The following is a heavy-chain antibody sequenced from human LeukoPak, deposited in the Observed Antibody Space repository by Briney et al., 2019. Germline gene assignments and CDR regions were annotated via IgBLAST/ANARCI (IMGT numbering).Heavy chain of an antibody. CDR1: GFTFSSYA. V-gene: IGHV3-23*01. CDR2: ISGSGGST. CDR3: AKDMVRGVIAKFDY. Sequence: KPGGSLRLSCAASGFTFSSYAMTWVRQAPGKGLEWVSAISGSGGSTYYADSVKGRFTISRDNSKNTLYLQMNSLRAEDTAVYYCAKDMVRGVIAKFDYWGQGTLVTVSS. D-gene: IGHD3-10*01. J-gene: IGHJ4*02.